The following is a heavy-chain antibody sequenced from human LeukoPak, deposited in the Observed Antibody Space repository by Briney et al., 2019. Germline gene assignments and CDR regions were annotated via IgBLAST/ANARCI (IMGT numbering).Heavy chain of an antibody. CDR1: GLTFSSYA. CDR3: ARDSIYCTNGVCYYMDV. V-gene: IGHV3-23*01. D-gene: IGHD2-8*01. Sequence: PGGSLRLSCAASGLTFSSYAISWVRQAPGKGLEWVSAISGSGGSTYYADSVKGRFTISRDNSKNTLYLQMNSLRAEDTAVYYCARDSIYCTNGVCYYMDVWGKGTTVTVSS. CDR2: ISGSGGST. J-gene: IGHJ6*03.